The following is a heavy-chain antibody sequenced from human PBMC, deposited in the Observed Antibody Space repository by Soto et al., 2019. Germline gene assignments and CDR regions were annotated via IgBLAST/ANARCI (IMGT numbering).Heavy chain of an antibody. D-gene: IGHD2-8*02. CDR1: GFTFSSYW. CDR2: INSDASRI. CDR3: ASQVALGA. V-gene: IGHV3-74*01. J-gene: IGHJ5*02. Sequence: SGFTFSSYWMHWVRQVPGKGLVWVSNINSDASRIGYADSVKGRFTISRDNAKNTLYLQMNSLRADDTAVYYCASQVALGAWGQGILVAVSS.